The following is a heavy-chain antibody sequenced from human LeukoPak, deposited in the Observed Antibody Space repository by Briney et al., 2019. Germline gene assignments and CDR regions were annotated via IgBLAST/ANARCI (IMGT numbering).Heavy chain of an antibody. CDR1: GGSISSYY. D-gene: IGHD6-19*01. V-gene: IGHV4-59*01. J-gene: IGHJ5*02. CDR3: ARDQNSSGWYRFFDP. CDR2: IYYSGST. Sequence: SETLSLTCTVSGGSISSYYWSWIRQPPGKGLEWIGYIYYSGSTNYNPSLKSRVTISVDTSKNQFSLKLSSVTAADTAVYYCARDQNSSGWYRFFDPWGQGTLVTVSS.